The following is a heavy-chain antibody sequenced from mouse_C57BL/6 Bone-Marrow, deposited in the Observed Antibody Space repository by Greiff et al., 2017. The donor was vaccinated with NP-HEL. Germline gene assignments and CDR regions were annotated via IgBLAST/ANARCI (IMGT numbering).Heavy chain of an antibody. J-gene: IGHJ1*03. CDR3: TTHYYGSSNWYFDV. D-gene: IGHD1-1*01. V-gene: IGHV14-4*01. CDR2: IDPENGDT. CDR1: GFNIKDDY. Sequence: EVQLQQSGAELVRPGASVKLSCTASGFNIKDDYMHWVKQRPEQGLEWIGWIDPENGDTEYASKFQGKATITADTSSNTAYLQLSSLTSEDTAVYYRTTHYYGSSNWYFDVWGTGTTVTVSS.